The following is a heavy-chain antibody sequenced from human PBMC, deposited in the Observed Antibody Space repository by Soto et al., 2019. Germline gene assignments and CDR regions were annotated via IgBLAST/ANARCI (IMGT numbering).Heavy chain of an antibody. V-gene: IGHV3-30*04. D-gene: IGHD4-17*01. CDR2: ISFDGRNQ. Sequence: GGSLRLSCATSGFTFSAYAMHWLRQAPGKGLQWVAVISFDGRNQYYGSSVRGRFTISRDNSKRTLSLQMSGLRGDDTAVYFCARGTVPYGDSSPLYWGQGTLVTVSS. J-gene: IGHJ4*02. CDR3: ARGTVPYGDSSPLY. CDR1: GFTFSAYA.